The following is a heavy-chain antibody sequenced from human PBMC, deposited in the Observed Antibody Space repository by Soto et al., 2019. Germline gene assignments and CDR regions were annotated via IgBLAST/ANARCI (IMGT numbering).Heavy chain of an antibody. CDR3: ATNDILTGFFDY. Sequence: PSETLSLTCTVSGGSISSSSYYWGWIRQPPGKGLEWIGSIYYSGSTYYNPSLKSRVTISVDTSKNQFSLKLSSVTAADTAVYYCATNDILTGFFDYWGQGTLVTVSS. J-gene: IGHJ4*02. D-gene: IGHD3-9*01. CDR1: GGSISSSSYY. V-gene: IGHV4-39*01. CDR2: IYYSGST.